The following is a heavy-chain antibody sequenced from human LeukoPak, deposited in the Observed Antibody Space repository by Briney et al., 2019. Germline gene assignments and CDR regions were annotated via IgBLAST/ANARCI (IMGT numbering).Heavy chain of an antibody. CDR1: GFTFSSYA. CDR2: ISYSGGST. V-gene: IGHV3-23*01. D-gene: IGHD3-22*01. CDR3: AKGPSGYYRQSFDY. Sequence: GGSLRLSCAASGFTFSSYAMNWVRQAPGKGLEWLSGISYSGGSTYYADSVKGRFTISRDNSKNTLYLQMNSLRAEDTAVYYCAKGPSGYYRQSFDYWGQGTLVTVSS. J-gene: IGHJ4*02.